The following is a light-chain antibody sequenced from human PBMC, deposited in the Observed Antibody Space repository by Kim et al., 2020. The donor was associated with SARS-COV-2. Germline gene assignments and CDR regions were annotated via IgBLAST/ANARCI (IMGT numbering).Light chain of an antibody. Sequence: QSALTQPASVSGSPGQSITISCTGTSSDVGGYNYVSWYQQHPGKAPKLMIYDVSKRPSRVSNRFSDSKSGNTASLTISGLQAEDEADYYCSSYTSSSLVVFGGGTKLTVL. CDR1: SSDVGGYNY. V-gene: IGLV2-14*01. CDR3: SSYTSSSLVV. CDR2: DVS. J-gene: IGLJ2*01.